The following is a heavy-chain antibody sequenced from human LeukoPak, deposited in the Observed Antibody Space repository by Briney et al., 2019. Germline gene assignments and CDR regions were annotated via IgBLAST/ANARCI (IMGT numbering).Heavy chain of an antibody. V-gene: IGHV4-59*01. CDR1: GGSFSSYY. J-gene: IGHJ4*02. CDR3: ARVHAHPYYYDSSGYQDGMYYFDY. CDR2: IYYSGST. D-gene: IGHD3-22*01. Sequence: PSETLSLTCAVYGGSFSSYYWSWIRQPPGKGLEWIGYIYYSGSTNYNPSLKSRVTISVDTSKNQFSLKLSSVTAADTAVYYCARVHAHPYYYDSSGYQDGMYYFDYWGQGTLVTVSS.